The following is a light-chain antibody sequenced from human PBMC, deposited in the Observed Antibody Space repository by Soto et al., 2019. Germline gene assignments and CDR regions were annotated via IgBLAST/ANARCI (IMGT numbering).Light chain of an antibody. CDR2: AAS. CDR3: QHYDSSPPYT. V-gene: IGKV3-20*01. CDR1: RSFASSY. J-gene: IGKJ2*01. Sequence: EIVLRQSPVTLSLSPGERATLSCRASRSFASSYLGWYQQKPGQAPRLLIYAASTRATGIPDRFSGSGSATDFTLTISRLEPEDSAVYYCQHYDSSPPYTFGQGTKLEIK.